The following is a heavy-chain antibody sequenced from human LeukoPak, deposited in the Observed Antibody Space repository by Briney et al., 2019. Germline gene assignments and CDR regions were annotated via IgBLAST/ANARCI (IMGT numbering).Heavy chain of an antibody. CDR3: ASHPEVVVTARDNYFDY. Sequence: SQTLSLTCTVSGYSISSGYYWGWIRQPPGKGLEWIGSIYHSGSTYYNPSLKSRVTISVDTSKNQFSLKLSSVTAADTAVYYCASHPEVVVTARDNYFDYWGQGILVTVSS. J-gene: IGHJ4*02. V-gene: IGHV4-38-2*02. CDR2: IYHSGST. CDR1: GYSISSGYY. D-gene: IGHD2-21*02.